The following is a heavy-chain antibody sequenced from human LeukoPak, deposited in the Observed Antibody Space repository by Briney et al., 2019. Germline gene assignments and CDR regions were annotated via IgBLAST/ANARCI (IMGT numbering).Heavy chain of an antibody. D-gene: IGHD6-13*01. V-gene: IGHV1-2*02. CDR1: GYTFTDYY. J-gene: IGHJ4*02. Sequence: ASVKVSCMASGYTFTDYYMHWVRQAPGQGLEWMGWINPNSGGTNYAQKFQGRVTMTRDTSISTAYMELSRLTSDDTAVYYCARGSSSWYPKWGQGTLVTVSS. CDR3: ARGSSSWYPK. CDR2: INPNSGGT.